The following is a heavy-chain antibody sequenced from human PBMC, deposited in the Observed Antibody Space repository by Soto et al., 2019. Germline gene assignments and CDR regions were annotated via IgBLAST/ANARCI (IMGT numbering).Heavy chain of an antibody. CDR1: GFSLSTSGVG. V-gene: IGHV2-5*02. CDR3: AHKGPEDWPLDY. CDR2: IYWDDSK. J-gene: IGHJ4*02. Sequence: QITLKESGPTLVRPTQTLTLTCAFSGFSLSTSGVGVGWIRQPPGKALEWLAVIYWDDSKHYSPSLRSRLTITKGTPKNPVVLTMTNLDPMETGTYYCAHKGPEDWPLDYWGQGTLVTVSS. D-gene: IGHD3-9*01.